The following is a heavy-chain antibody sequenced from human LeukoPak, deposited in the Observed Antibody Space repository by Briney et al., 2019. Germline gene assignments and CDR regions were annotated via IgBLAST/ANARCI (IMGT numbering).Heavy chain of an antibody. CDR2: ISYGGST. CDR3: ARGIFGMVLNAFDL. D-gene: IGHD3-3*01. V-gene: IGHV4-59*01. CDR1: GGSISSYY. J-gene: IGHJ3*01. Sequence: SETLSLTCTVSGGSISSYYWTWIRQPPGRGLEWVGYISYGGSTNYHPSLKSRVPISVDTSTNQFSLKLSSVTAADTAVYYCARGIFGMVLNAFDLWGRGTMVTVSS.